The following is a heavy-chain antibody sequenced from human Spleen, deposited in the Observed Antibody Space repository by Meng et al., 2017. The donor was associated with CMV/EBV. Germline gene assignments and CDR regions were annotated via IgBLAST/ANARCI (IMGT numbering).Heavy chain of an antibody. D-gene: IGHD2-2*01. CDR1: GYSFTSYW. V-gene: IGHV5-51*01. CDR2: IYPGDSDT. J-gene: IGHJ4*02. CDR3: ARHGESESDIVVVPAAITHSWIDY. Sequence: GESLKISCKGSGYSFTSYWIGWVRQVPGKGLEWMGIIYPGDSDTRYSPSFQGQVTISADKSISTAYLQWSSLKASDTAMYYCARHGESESDIVVVPAAITHSWIDYWGQGTLVTVSS.